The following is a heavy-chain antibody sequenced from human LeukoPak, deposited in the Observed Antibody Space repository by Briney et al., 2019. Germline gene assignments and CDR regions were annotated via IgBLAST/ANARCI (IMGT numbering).Heavy chain of an antibody. J-gene: IGHJ4*02. CDR3: ARDGRMTVANPNYFDS. V-gene: IGHV1-46*01. CDR1: GYTFSNYY. CDR2: INPGGGST. D-gene: IGHD4/OR15-4a*01. Sequence: ASVKVSCKASGYTFSNYYVHWVRQAPGQGREGMGVINPGGGSTTYSQKFQDRVTMTRDTSTNTVYMELSSLRSDDTAVYYCARDGRMTVANPNYFDSWGQGTLVTVSS.